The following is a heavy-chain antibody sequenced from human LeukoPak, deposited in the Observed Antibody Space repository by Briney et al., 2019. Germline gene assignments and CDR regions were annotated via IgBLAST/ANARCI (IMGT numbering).Heavy chain of an antibody. CDR2: ISSSGST. CDR3: ARHRFGERHFDY. CDR1: LDSISSGDYC. Sequence: PSQTLSLTCTVPLDSISSGDYCSSCIRQPAGNGLECIGRISSSGSTTYNPSLKSRVTISVDTSKNHFSLQLSSVTGEDTAVYYCARHRFGERHFDYWGQGTLVTVSS. V-gene: IGHV4-61*02. D-gene: IGHD3-3*01. J-gene: IGHJ4*02.